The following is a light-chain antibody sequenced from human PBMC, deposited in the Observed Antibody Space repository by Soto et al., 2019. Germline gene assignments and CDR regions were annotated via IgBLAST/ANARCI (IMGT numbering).Light chain of an antibody. CDR1: QSVSSY. J-gene: IGKJ2*01. CDR3: QQRSNWPKT. CDR2: DAS. V-gene: IGKV3-11*01. Sequence: IVLTQSPATLSLSPGERATLSCRASQSVSSYLAWYQQNPGQAPRLLIYDASNRATGIPARFSGSGSGTDFHLNISRLEPEDFAVYYCQQRSNWPKTFGQGTQLESK.